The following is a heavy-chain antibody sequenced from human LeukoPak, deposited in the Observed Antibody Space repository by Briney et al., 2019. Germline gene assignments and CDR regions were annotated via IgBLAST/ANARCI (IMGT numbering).Heavy chain of an antibody. CDR2: ISSSSSYI. J-gene: IGHJ4*02. D-gene: IGHD5-12*01. CDR3: ARVGYSGYDDRGSFDY. CDR1: GFTFSSYS. Sequence: GGSLRLSCAASGFTFSSYSMNWVRQAPGKGLEWVSFISSSSSYIYYGDSVKGRFTISRDNAKNSLSLQMNSLRAEDTAVYYCARVGYSGYDDRGSFDYWGQGTLVTVSS. V-gene: IGHV3-21*04.